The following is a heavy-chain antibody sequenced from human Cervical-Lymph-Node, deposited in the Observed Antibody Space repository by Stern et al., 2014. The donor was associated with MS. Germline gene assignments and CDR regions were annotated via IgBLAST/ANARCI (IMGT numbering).Heavy chain of an antibody. J-gene: IGHJ3*02. D-gene: IGHD2-15*01. Sequence: QVQLQESGPGLVKPSGTLSLTCAVSGGSISSSNWWSWVRQPPGKGLEWIGEIYHSGSNNYNQSLKSRVNISVDKSKNQISLKLRSVTAADTAVYYCARGDIPVAFDIWGQGTMVTVSS. CDR2: IYHSGSN. V-gene: IGHV4-4*02. CDR3: ARGDIPVAFDI. CDR1: GGSISSSNW.